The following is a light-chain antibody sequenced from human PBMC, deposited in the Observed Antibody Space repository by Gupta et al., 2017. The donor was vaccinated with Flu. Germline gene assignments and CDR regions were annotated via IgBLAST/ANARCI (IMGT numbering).Light chain of an antibody. V-gene: IGLV1-44*01. Sequence: VLTQLPSASGTPGQRVTISCSGSCSNIGSNTVNWYQQLPGTAPKLLIYSNNQRPSGVPDRFSGSKSGTSASLAISGLQSEDEADYYCAAWDDSLNGYVFGTGTKVTVL. CDR3: AAWDDSLNGYV. CDR2: SNN. CDR1: CSNIGSNT. J-gene: IGLJ1*01.